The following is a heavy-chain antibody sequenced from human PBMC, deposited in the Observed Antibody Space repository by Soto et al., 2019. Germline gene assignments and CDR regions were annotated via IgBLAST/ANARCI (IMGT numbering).Heavy chain of an antibody. CDR2: IYHSGDT. D-gene: IGHD5-12*01. CDR1: GGSISSSNW. Sequence: QVQLQESGPGLVKPSGTLSLTCAVSGGSISSSNWWNWVRQPPGKGLEWIGEIYHSGDTNYNPSLKSRVTISVDKSNNQFSLNLNSVTAADTAVYYCARVHRWLRPQKGKLVWGPKQYHDYGMDVWGQGTTVTVSS. CDR3: ARVHRWLRPQKGKLVWGPKQYHDYGMDV. J-gene: IGHJ6*02. V-gene: IGHV4-4*02.